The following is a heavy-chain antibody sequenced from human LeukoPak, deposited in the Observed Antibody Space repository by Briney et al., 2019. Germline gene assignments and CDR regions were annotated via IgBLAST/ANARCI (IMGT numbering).Heavy chain of an antibody. V-gene: IGHV1-2*02. CDR3: ARDLAYCSSTSCYP. Sequence: ASVKVSCKASGYTFTGYYMHWVRQAPGQGLELMGWINPNSGGTNYAQKFQGRVTMTRDTSISTAYMELSRLRSDDTAVYYCARDLAYCSSTSCYPRGQGTLVTVSS. D-gene: IGHD2-2*01. CDR1: GYTFTGYY. CDR2: INPNSGGT. J-gene: IGHJ4*02.